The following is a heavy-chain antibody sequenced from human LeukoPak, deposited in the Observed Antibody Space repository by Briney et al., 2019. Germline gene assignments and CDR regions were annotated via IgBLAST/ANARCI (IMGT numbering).Heavy chain of an antibody. Sequence: SETLSLTCTVSGGSLSSTRYYWGWIRQPPGKGLEWIGSIYYSGNTYYNPSLKSRVTISVDTSKNQFSLKLSSVTAADTAVYYCASYPKYYGSEGWVAFDIWGLGTMVTVSS. V-gene: IGHV4-39*07. CDR1: GGSLSSTRYY. J-gene: IGHJ3*02. D-gene: IGHD3-10*01. CDR3: ASYPKYYGSEGWVAFDI. CDR2: IYYSGNT.